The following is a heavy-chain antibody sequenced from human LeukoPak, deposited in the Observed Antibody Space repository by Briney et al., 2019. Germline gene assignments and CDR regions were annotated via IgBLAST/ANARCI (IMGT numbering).Heavy chain of an antibody. V-gene: IGHV1-46*01. D-gene: IGHD3-22*01. J-gene: IGHJ6*02. CDR2: INPSGGST. CDR1: GYTFTSYY. Sequence: GASVKVSCEASGYTFTSYYMHWVRQAPGQGLEWMGIINPSGGSTSYAQKFQGRVTMTRDTSTSTVYMELSSLRSEDTAVYYCARESYLTRTMIVVVITSYGMDVWGQGTTVTVSS. CDR3: ARESYLTRTMIVVVITSYGMDV.